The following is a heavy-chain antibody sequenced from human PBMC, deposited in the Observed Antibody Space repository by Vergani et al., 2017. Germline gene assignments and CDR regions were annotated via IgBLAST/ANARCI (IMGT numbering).Heavy chain of an antibody. D-gene: IGHD3-10*01. V-gene: IGHV4-39*07. CDR2: IYYSGST. CDR3: ARDNVRGKWFGGDRWFDP. Sequence: QLQLQESGPGLEKPSETLSLTCTVSGGSISSSSYYWGWIRQPPGKGLEWIGSIYYSGSTYYNPSLKSRVTISVDTSKNQFSLKLSSVTAADTAVYYCARDNVRGKWFGGDRWFDPWGQGTLVTVSS. CDR1: GGSISSSSYY. J-gene: IGHJ5*02.